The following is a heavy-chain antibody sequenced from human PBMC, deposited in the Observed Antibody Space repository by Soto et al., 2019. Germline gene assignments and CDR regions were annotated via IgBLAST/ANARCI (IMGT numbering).Heavy chain of an antibody. D-gene: IGHD1-20*01. CDR2: IYYSGST. J-gene: IGHJ4*02. CDR3: ARSGISRPLFPDY. Sequence: QVQLQESGPGLVKPSQTLSLTCTVSGGSISSGGYYWSWVRQHPGKGLEWIGYIYYSGSTYYNPSLKSRVTISVDTSKNQFSLKLSSVTAADTAVYYCARSGISRPLFPDYWGQGTLVTVSS. V-gene: IGHV4-31*03. CDR1: GGSISSGGYY.